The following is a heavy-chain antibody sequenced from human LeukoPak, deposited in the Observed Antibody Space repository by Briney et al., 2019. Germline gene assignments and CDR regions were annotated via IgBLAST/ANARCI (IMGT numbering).Heavy chain of an antibody. J-gene: IGHJ6*03. CDR3: ARVGEVVLRVRYYYMDV. CDR1: GGSISSGDYY. Sequence: PSETLSLTCTVSGGSISSGDYYWSWIRQPQGKGLEGIGYIYYSGSTYYNPSLKSRVTISVDTSNNQFSLKLSSVTAADTAVYYCARVGEVVLRVRYYYMDVWGKGTTVTVSS. V-gene: IGHV4-30-4*08. D-gene: IGHD2-15*01. CDR2: IYYSGST.